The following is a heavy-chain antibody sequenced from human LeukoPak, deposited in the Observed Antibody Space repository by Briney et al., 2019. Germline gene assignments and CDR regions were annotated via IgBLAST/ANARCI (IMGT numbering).Heavy chain of an antibody. CDR1: GGSISSYY. Sequence: PSETLSLTCTVSGGSISSYYWSWIRQPPGKGLEWIGYIYYSGSTNYNPSLKSRVTISVDRSKNQFSLKLSSVTAADTAVYYCARRKNAFDIWGQGTMVTVSS. V-gene: IGHV4-59*12. CDR3: ARRKNAFDI. CDR2: IYYSGST. J-gene: IGHJ3*02.